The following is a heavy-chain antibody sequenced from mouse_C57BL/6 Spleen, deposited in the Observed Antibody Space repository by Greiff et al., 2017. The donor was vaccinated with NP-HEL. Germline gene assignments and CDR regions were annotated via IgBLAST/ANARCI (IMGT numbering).Heavy chain of an antibody. Sequence: QVHVKQSGPGLVAPSQSLSITCTVSGFSLTSYGVSWVRQPPGKGLEWLGVIWGDGSTNYYSALISKLGNSKDNSKSQVFLKLNSMQTYDTATYYCAKHYCDGSSLYYFDYWGQGTTLTVSS. CDR2: IWGDGST. D-gene: IGHD1-1*01. CDR1: GFSLTSYG. V-gene: IGHV2-3*01. J-gene: IGHJ2*01. CDR3: AKHYCDGSSLYYFDY.